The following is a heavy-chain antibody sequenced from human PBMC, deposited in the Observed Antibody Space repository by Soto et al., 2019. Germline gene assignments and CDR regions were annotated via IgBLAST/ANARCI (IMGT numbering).Heavy chain of an antibody. D-gene: IGHD3-22*01. CDR2: ISNNGDNT. CDR1: RFTFCSSA. Sequence: GGSLRLSCLASRFTFCSSAMHWVRQAPGKGLEYVSTISNNGDNTYYADSVKGRFTISRDNSKNTLYLQMSSLRTEDTAVYYCVKYYYDSSGYYGLNAFDIWGQGTMVTVSS. CDR3: VKYYYDSSGYYGLNAFDI. J-gene: IGHJ3*02. V-gene: IGHV3-64D*06.